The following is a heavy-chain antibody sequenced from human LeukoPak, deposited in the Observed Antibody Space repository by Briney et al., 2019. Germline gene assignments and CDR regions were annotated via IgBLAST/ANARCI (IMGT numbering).Heavy chain of an antibody. CDR1: GYIFNDHY. D-gene: IGHD4-17*01. CDR3: ARGMVTTSGSFDY. Sequence: ASVTVSCKASGYIFNDHYIHWVRQAPGQGLEWMGWLNPSNDVTNYVQKFQGSVAMTRDTSISTAYMELTRLRPDDTAMYYCARGMVTTSGSFDYWGQGTLVTVSS. V-gene: IGHV1-2*04. CDR2: LNPSNDVT. J-gene: IGHJ4*02.